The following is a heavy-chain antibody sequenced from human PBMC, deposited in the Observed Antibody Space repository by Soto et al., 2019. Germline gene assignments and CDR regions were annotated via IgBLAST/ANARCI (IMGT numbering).Heavy chain of an antibody. J-gene: IGHJ4*02. D-gene: IGHD3-22*01. CDR2: IIPIFGTA. CDR3: ADSRAPTYYYDSSGYAFEY. V-gene: IGHV1-69*13. CDR1: GGTFSSYA. Sequence: GASVKVSCKASGGTFSSYAISWVRQAPGQGLEWMGGIIPIFGTANYAQKFQGRVTITADESTSTAYMELSSLRSEDTAVYYCADSRAPTYYYDSSGYAFEYWGQGTLVTSPQ.